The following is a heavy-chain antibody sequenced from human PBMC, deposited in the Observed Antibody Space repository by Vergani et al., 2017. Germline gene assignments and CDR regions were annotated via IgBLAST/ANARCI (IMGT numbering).Heavy chain of an antibody. J-gene: IGHJ1*01. CDR3: ATKSCGTPGCQIGYFRE. V-gene: IGHV3-30*03. CDR2: ISYDGTQK. Sequence: QVHLVESGGGVVQPGRSPRLSCVVSGFTSSYYGMHWVRQAPGKGLEWVAMISYDGTQKYYADSVKGRFTISRDNSKSTLYLQMNSLRTEDTAVYYCATKSCGTPGCQIGYFREGGQGTLVTVSS. D-gene: IGHD1-1*01. CDR1: GFTSSYYG.